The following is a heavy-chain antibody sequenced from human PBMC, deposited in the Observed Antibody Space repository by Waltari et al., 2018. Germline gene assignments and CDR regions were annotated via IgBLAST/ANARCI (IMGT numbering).Heavy chain of an antibody. CDR1: GFTFSSYA. D-gene: IGHD3-22*01. V-gene: IGHV3-30*01. J-gene: IGHJ6*02. Sequence: QVQLVESGGGVVQPGRSLRLSCAASGFTFSSYAMHWVRQAPGKGLEGVAVISYDGSNKYYADSVKGRFTISRDNSKNTLYLQMNSLRAEDTAVYYCARGTYYYDSSGYYYYYYGMDVWGQGTTVTVSS. CDR2: ISYDGSNK. CDR3: ARGTYYYDSSGYYYYYYGMDV.